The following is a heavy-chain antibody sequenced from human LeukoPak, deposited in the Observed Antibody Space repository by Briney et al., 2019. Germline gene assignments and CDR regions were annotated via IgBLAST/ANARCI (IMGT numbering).Heavy chain of an antibody. Sequence: SETLSLTCTVSGGSIRYYYWSWIRQSPGKGLEWIGYIYYNGSTNYNPSLKSRFTISVDMSKDQFSLKMSSVTAADTAVYYCARKGGLFDYWGQGRLVTVSS. D-gene: IGHD2-15*01. CDR1: GGSIRYYY. CDR2: IYYNGST. J-gene: IGHJ4*02. CDR3: ARKGGLFDY. V-gene: IGHV4-59*01.